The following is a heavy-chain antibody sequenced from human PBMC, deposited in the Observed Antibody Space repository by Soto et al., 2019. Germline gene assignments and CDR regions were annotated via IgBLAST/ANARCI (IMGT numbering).Heavy chain of an antibody. J-gene: IGHJ4*02. D-gene: IGHD3-22*01. CDR3: ARDPTYYYDSSGYTY. CDR2: IYYSGST. CDR1: GGSISSGDYY. V-gene: IGHV4-30-4*01. Sequence: PSETLSLTCTVSGGSISSGDYYWSWIRQPPGKGLEWIGYIYYSGSTYYNPSLKSRVTISVDTSKNQFSLKLSSVTAADTAVYYCARDPTYYYDSSGYTYWGQGTLVTVSS.